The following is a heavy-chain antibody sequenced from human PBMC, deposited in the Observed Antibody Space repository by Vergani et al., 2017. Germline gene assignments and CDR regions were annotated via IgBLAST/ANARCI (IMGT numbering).Heavy chain of an antibody. CDR2: VSGSSATP. J-gene: IGHJ6*03. CDR1: GFSFPGYA. Sequence: EVQMVESGGGLVKPGGSLRLSCEASGFSFPGYAMSWVRQAPGKGLEWVSSVSGSSATPYYADSVKGRFIISRDNSKNTLYLQMNSLRAEDTAVYYCARGRSTSYYYYMDVWGKGP. V-gene: IGHV3-23*04. D-gene: IGHD5/OR15-5a*01. CDR3: ARGRSTSYYYYMDV.